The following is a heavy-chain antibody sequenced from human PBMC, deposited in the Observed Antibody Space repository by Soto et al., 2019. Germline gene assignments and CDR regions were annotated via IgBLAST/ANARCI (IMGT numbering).Heavy chain of an antibody. CDR1: GFTFNNYG. Sequence: QVQLVESGGGVVKPGRSLRLSCAASGFTFNNYGMHWVRQAPGKGLEWVAVIWYAGTNTYYADSVKGRFTISRDNSKNTLYLQMNNLRAEDTAVYDWARDQATAPTLDYRCGMDVWGQGTTVTVSS. D-gene: IGHD5-18*01. V-gene: IGHV3-33*01. CDR3: ARDQATAPTLDYRCGMDV. J-gene: IGHJ6*02. CDR2: IWYAGTNT.